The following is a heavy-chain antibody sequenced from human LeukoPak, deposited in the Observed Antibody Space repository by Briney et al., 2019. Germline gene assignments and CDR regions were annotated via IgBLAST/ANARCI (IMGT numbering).Heavy chain of an antibody. Sequence: GASVKVSCKASGGTFSSYAISWVRQAPGQGLEWMGGIIPIFGTANYAQKFQGRVTITADESTSTAYMELSSLRSEDTAVYYCAGLPLPYSSSPNFDYWGQGTLVTVSS. D-gene: IGHD6-13*01. J-gene: IGHJ4*02. CDR3: AGLPLPYSSSPNFDY. V-gene: IGHV1-69*13. CDR2: IIPIFGTA. CDR1: GGTFSSYA.